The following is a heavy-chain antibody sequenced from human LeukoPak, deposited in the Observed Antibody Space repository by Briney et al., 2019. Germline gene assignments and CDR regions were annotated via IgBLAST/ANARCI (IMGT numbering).Heavy chain of an antibody. J-gene: IGHJ4*02. CDR1: GGTFSSYA. Sequence: ASVKVSCKASGGTFSSYAINWVRQAPGQGLEWMGGIIPIFGTANYAQKFQGRVTITADESTSTAYMELSSLRSEDTAVYYCATYGGNSIFGYWGQGTLVTVSS. V-gene: IGHV1-69*13. D-gene: IGHD4-23*01. CDR3: ATYGGNSIFGY. CDR2: IIPIFGTA.